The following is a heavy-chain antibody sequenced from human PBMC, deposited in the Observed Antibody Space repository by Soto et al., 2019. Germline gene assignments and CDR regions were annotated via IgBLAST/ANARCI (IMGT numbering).Heavy chain of an antibody. Sequence: ASVKVSCEPSVGTFSSYAISRVRPAPGPGLDLMGGIIPIFGTANYAQKFQGRVTITADKSTSTAYMELSSLRSEDTAVYYCAREVVGATNARVLKGAPFDYWGQGTLVTGSS. V-gene: IGHV1-69*06. CDR1: VGTFSSYA. CDR2: IIPIFGTA. CDR3: AREVVGATNARVLKGAPFDY. D-gene: IGHD1-26*01. J-gene: IGHJ4*02.